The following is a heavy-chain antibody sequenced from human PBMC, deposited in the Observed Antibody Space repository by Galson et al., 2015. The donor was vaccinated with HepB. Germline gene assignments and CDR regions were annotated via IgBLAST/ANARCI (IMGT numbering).Heavy chain of an antibody. CDR3: ARETVDCIVVVPMGTRKKGWFDP. Sequence: SVKVSCKASGYSFTSYYIHWVRQAPGQGLEWLGIINPSGGSTSYAQKFQGRVTMTRDTSTSTVYMDLSSLRSEDTAVYYCARETVDCIVVVPMGTRKKGWFDPWGQGTLVTVSS. V-gene: IGHV1-46*01. J-gene: IGHJ5*02. CDR2: INPSGGST. CDR1: GYSFTSYY. D-gene: IGHD2-2*01.